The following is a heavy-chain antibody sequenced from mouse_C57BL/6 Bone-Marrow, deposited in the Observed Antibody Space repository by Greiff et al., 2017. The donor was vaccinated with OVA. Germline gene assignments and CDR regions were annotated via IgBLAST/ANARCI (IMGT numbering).Heavy chain of an antibody. CDR1: GFSLTSYA. D-gene: IGHD2-4*01. Sequence: VMLVESGPGLVAPSQSLSITCTVSGFSLTSYAISWVRQPPGKGLEWLGVLWTGGGTNYNSALKSRLSISKDNSKSQVFLKMNSLQTDDTARYXCARNLGYDYGFYYAMEDWGQGTSVTVAS. V-gene: IGHV2-9-1*01. CDR3: ARNLGYDYGFYYAMED. CDR2: LWTGGGT. J-gene: IGHJ4*01.